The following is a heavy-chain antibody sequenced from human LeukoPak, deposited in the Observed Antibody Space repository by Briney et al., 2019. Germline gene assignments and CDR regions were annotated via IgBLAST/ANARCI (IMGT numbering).Heavy chain of an antibody. Sequence: GGSLRLSCAASGFTFSNYAMHWVRQAPGKGLEWVAVISYDGSNKYYVDSVKGRFTISRDNSKNTLYLQMNSLRAEDTAVYYCARDAEYQPFSGYYGMDVWGQGTTVTVSS. CDR2: ISYDGSNK. D-gene: IGHD2-2*01. V-gene: IGHV3-30-3*01. CDR1: GFTFSNYA. J-gene: IGHJ6*02. CDR3: ARDAEYQPFSGYYGMDV.